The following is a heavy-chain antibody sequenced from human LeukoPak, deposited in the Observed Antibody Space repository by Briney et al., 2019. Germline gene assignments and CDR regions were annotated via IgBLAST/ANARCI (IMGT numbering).Heavy chain of an antibody. D-gene: IGHD3-22*01. Sequence: PGGSLRLSCTASGFTFSNFAMSWVRQAPGKGLEWVSSISGSADSTFYRGSVKGRFTISRDNSNNTIYLHMNSLRADDTAVYYCAREYYDSSGYYHGWHWGQGALVTVSS. CDR2: ISGSADST. J-gene: IGHJ4*02. V-gene: IGHV3-23*01. CDR1: GFTFSNFA. CDR3: AREYYDSSGYYHGWH.